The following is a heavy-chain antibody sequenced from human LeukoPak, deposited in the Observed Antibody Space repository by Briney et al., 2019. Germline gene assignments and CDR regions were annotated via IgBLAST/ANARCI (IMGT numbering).Heavy chain of an antibody. CDR3: SRARMGDGFNYV. CDR2: STKSANTYNT. Sequence: GGSLGLSCAVSGFSFSDHFMDWVRQAPGKGLEWVGRSTKSANTYNTHHAASVKGRFTISRDDSDNSMYLQMNSLKTEDTAVYYCSRARMGDGFNYVWGLGTLVTVSS. D-gene: IGHD5-18*01. J-gene: IGHJ4*02. CDR1: GFSFSDHF. V-gene: IGHV3-72*01.